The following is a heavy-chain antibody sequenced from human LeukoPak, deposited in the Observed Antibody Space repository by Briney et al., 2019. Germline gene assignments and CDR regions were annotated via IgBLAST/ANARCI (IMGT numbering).Heavy chain of an antibody. D-gene: IGHD3-22*01. CDR3: AKGDSSGYYGNYFDY. J-gene: IGHJ4*02. Sequence: GGSLRLSCAASGFTFSSYAIHWVRQPPGKGLEWVAVISYDGSNKYYAGSVKGRFTISRDNSKNTLYLQMNSLRAEDTAVYYCAKGDSSGYYGNYFDYWGQGTLVTVSS. CDR2: ISYDGSNK. V-gene: IGHV3-30-3*01. CDR1: GFTFSSYA.